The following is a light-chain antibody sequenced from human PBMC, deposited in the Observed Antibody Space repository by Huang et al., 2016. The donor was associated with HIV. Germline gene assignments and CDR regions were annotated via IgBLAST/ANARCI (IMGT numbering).Light chain of an antibody. CDR1: QTFLYNSKSDSF. Sequence: DIVVTQSPDSLAVSLGARATINCKSSQTFLYNSKSDSFIAWYQQRPGQSPKLLSHGAAARQSGVPERFSGRVSETKFPLTINGLQPEDVAIYFCQQYSTIPTFGGGTKVDI. J-gene: IGKJ4*01. CDR3: QQYSTIPT. CDR2: GAA. V-gene: IGKV4-1*01.